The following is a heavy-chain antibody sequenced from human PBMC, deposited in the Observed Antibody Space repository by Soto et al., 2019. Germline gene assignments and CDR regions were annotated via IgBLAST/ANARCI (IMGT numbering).Heavy chain of an antibody. J-gene: IGHJ4*02. CDR1: GYTLTRYS. CDR2: INAGNGNT. D-gene: IGHD3-22*01. V-gene: IGHV1-3*05. Sequence: QVQLVQSGAEEMKPGASVKVPCKASGYTLTRYSIHWVRQAPGQRLEWMGWINAGNGNTKFSQKFQGRFTITRDTSASTAYMELRGLRSEDTAVYYCAILGTYYFDNSDNYFDFWGQGTLVTVSS. CDR3: AILGTYYFDNSDNYFDF.